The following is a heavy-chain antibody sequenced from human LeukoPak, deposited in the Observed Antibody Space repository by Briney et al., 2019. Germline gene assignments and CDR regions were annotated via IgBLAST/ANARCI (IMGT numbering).Heavy chain of an antibody. CDR3: AREGSEGYLFDY. J-gene: IGHJ4*02. V-gene: IGHV6-1*01. CDR1: GDSVSSSSAA. D-gene: IGHD1-1*01. Sequence: SQTLSLTCAISGDSVSSSSAAWSWIRQSPSRGLEWLGGTYHRSKWYNDYAVSVKSRITINPDTSKNQFSLQLNSMTPEDTAVYYCAREGSEGYLFDYWGQGTLVTVSS. CDR2: TYHRSKWYN.